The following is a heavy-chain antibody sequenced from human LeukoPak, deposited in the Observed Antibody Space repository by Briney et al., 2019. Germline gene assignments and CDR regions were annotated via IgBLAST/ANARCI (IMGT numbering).Heavy chain of an antibody. Sequence: GGSLRLSCAASGFTFSSYWMSWVRQAPGKGLEWVANIKQDGSEKYYVDSVKGRFTISRDNAKNSLYLQMNSLRAEDTAVYYCARSLAGYSSSPIHLGYFQHWGQGTLVTVSS. D-gene: IGHD6-13*01. J-gene: IGHJ1*01. CDR2: IKQDGSEK. CDR1: GFTFSSYW. V-gene: IGHV3-7*01. CDR3: ARSLAGYSSSPIHLGYFQH.